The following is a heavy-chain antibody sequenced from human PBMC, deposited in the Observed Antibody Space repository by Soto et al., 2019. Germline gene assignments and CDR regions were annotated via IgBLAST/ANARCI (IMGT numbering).Heavy chain of an antibody. CDR3: ARDLSSSGYKY. CDR2: ISSSSSYT. V-gene: IGHV3-11*05. CDR1: GFTFSDYY. D-gene: IGHD3-22*01. J-gene: IGHJ4*02. Sequence: PGGSLRLSCAASGFTFSDYYMSWIRQAPGKGLEWVSYISSSSSYTNYADSVKGRFTISRDNAKNSLYLQMNSLRAEDTAVYYCARDLSSSGYKYWGQGTLVTVSS.